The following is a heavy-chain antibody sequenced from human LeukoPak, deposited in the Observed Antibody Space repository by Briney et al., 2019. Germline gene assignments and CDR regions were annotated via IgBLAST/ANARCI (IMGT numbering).Heavy chain of an antibody. CDR1: GFTFDDYA. CDR3: AKGPSIAAAAFDY. V-gene: IGHV3-9*03. D-gene: IGHD6-13*01. CDR2: ISWNSGSI. Sequence: GGSLRLSCAASGFTFDDYAMHWVRQAPGKGLEWVSGISWNSGSIGYADSVKGRFTISRDNAKNSLYLQMNSLRAEDMALYYCAKGPSIAAAAFDYWGQGTLVTVSS. J-gene: IGHJ4*02.